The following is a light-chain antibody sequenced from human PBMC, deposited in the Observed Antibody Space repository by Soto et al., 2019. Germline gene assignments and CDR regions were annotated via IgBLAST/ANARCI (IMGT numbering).Light chain of an antibody. V-gene: IGLV7-43*01. CDR3: LLYYDDAGL. Sequence: QTVVTQEPSLTVSPGGTVTLTCASTTGAVTSAYYPNWFQQKPGQAPRALSYSTSNKHSWTPARFSGYLLGGKAALTLSGVQPEDEAEYYCLLYYDDAGLFGGGTKLTVL. CDR2: STS. CDR1: TGAVTSAYY. J-gene: IGLJ3*02.